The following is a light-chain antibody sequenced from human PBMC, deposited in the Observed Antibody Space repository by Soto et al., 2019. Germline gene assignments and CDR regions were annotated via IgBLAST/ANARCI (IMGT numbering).Light chain of an antibody. Sequence: QSALTQPASVSGSPGQSITVSCTGTSSDVGYYNFVSWYQHRPGKAPKLLIFEVTKRPSGVSHRFSGSKSGNTASLKISGIQDEDEDDYYCCSYAGSSGYVCGSGTKVTVL. CDR2: EVT. CDR3: CSYAGSSGYV. CDR1: SSDVGYYNF. J-gene: IGLJ1*01. V-gene: IGLV2-23*02.